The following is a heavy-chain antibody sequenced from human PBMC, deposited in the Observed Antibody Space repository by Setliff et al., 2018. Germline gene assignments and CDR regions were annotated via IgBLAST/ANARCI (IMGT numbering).Heavy chain of an antibody. CDR1: GFSLSSAW. CDR3: TTGDYNYYFKS. J-gene: IGHJ4*02. CDR2: ITSKIDGSST. V-gene: IGHV3-15*05. D-gene: IGHD1-1*01. Sequence: GGSLRLSCGASGFSLSSAWMSWVRHSPGKGLEWVGRITSKIDGSSTDYAASVKGRFSISRDDSKNVVYLQMNSLKSEDAAVYYCTTGDYNYYFKSWGQGALVTVSS.